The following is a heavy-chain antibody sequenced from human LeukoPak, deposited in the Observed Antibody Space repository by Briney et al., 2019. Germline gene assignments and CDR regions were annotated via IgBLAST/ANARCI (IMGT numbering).Heavy chain of an antibody. CDR1: GFTFSSYG. Sequence: GGSLRLSCAASGFTFSSYGMHWVRQAPGKGLEWVSAISGSGGSTYYADSVKGRFTISRDNSKNTLYLQMNSLRAEDTAVYYCAKDSPYYYDSSGYYIPDAFDIWGQGTMVTVSS. V-gene: IGHV3-23*01. D-gene: IGHD3-22*01. J-gene: IGHJ3*02. CDR2: ISGSGGST. CDR3: AKDSPYYYDSSGYYIPDAFDI.